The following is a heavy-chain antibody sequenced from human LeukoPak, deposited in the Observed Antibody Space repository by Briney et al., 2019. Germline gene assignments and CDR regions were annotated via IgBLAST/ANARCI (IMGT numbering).Heavy chain of an antibody. CDR1: GFTFSSYG. CDR2: IRYDGSNK. Sequence: AGGSLRLSCAASGFTFSSYGMHWVRQAPGKGLEWVAFIRYDGSNKYYADSVKGRFTISRDNSKNTLYLQMNGLRAEDTAVYYCAKAGPRDGYQFFRGYYYYMDVWGKGTTVTISS. V-gene: IGHV3-30*02. D-gene: IGHD5-24*01. J-gene: IGHJ6*03. CDR3: AKAGPRDGYQFFRGYYYYMDV.